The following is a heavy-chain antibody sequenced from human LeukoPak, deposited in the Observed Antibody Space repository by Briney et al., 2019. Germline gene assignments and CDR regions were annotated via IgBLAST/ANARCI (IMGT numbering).Heavy chain of an antibody. CDR1: GFTFDDYG. Sequence: GGSLRLSCAASGFTFDDYGMSWVRQAPGKGLEWVSGINWNGGSTGYADSVEGRFTISRDNAKNSLYLQVSSLRAEDTAWYYCARGQNYYGSGSQTFDIWGQGTMVTVPS. J-gene: IGHJ3*02. D-gene: IGHD3-10*01. CDR2: INWNGGST. CDR3: ARGQNYYGSGSQTFDI. V-gene: IGHV3-20*04.